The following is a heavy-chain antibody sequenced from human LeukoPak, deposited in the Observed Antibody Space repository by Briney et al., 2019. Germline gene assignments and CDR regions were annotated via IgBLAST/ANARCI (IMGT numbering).Heavy chain of an antibody. D-gene: IGHD3-9*01. CDR2: ISSSSIYI. CDR3: ARDRGQLVIPFFFDY. V-gene: IGHV3-21*01. Sequence: GGSLRLSCAASGFTFSTYSMNWVRQAPGKGLEWVSSISSSSIYIYYADSVKGRFTISRDNAKKSPYLQMNSLRAEDTAVYYCARDRGQLVIPFFFDYWGQGILVTVSS. CDR1: GFTFSTYS. J-gene: IGHJ4*02.